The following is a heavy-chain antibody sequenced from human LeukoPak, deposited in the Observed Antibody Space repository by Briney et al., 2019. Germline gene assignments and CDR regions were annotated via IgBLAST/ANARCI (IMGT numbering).Heavy chain of an antibody. D-gene: IGHD3-10*01. Sequence: SVKVSCKASGGTFSSYAISWVRQAPGQGLEWMGGIIPIFGTANYAQKFQGRVTITADKSTSTAYMELSSLRSEDTAVYYCARVTRAYYYGSGSFNWFDPWGQGTLVTVSS. CDR2: IIPIFGTA. CDR1: GGTFSSYA. CDR3: ARVTRAYYYGSGSFNWFDP. J-gene: IGHJ5*02. V-gene: IGHV1-69*06.